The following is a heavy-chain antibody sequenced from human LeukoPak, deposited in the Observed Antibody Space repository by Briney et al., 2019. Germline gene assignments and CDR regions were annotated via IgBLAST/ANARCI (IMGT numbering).Heavy chain of an antibody. CDR2: IFDIGNT. V-gene: IGHV4-59*01. Sequence: SETLSLTCNVSGVSLNNYYWTWVRQSPGKVLEWIGYIFDIGNTNYNPSLKSRATISLDRSKNQFSLRLNSVTAADTAVYYCAKGMMPDWFDPWGQGTLVTVST. D-gene: IGHD2-2*01. CDR1: GVSLNNYY. CDR3: AKGMMPDWFDP. J-gene: IGHJ5*02.